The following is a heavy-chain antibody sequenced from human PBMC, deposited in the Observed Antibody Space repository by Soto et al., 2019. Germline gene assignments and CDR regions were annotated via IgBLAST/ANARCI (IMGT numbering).Heavy chain of an antibody. Sequence: GGSLRLSCAASGFTFSSYAMTWVRQAPGKGLEWVSGISGSGVSTYSADSVKGRFTISRDNSKNTLYLQMNSLRAEDTAVYYCAKGVPGIAVAGTGYFQHWGQGTLVTVSS. D-gene: IGHD6-19*01. J-gene: IGHJ1*01. V-gene: IGHV3-23*01. CDR2: ISGSGVST. CDR1: GFTFSSYA. CDR3: AKGVPGIAVAGTGYFQH.